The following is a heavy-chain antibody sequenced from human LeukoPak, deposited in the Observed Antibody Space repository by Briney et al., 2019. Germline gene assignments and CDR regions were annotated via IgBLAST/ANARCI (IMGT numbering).Heavy chain of an antibody. CDR1: GGTFSSYA. V-gene: IGHV1-69*13. CDR3: ATRDSYSNYVHSYYYYYGMDV. CDR2: IIPIFGTA. D-gene: IGHD4-11*01. J-gene: IGHJ6*02. Sequence: ASVKVSCKASGGTFSSYAISWVRQAPGQGLEWMGGIIPIFGTANYAQKFQGRVTITADESTSTAYMELSSLRSEDTAVYYCATRDSYSNYVHSYYYYYGMDVWGQGTTVTVSS.